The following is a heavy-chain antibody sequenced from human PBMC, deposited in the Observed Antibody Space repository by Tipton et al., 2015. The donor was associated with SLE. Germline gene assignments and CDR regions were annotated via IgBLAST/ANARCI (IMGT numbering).Heavy chain of an antibody. Sequence: GLVKPSETLSLTCAVYDGSVRGYYWSWIRQAPGKGLEWIGEMHHSGSTNYNPSLKSRVTISADMSKRLFTLNVNSVTAADTAVYYCVREYQGSFYVNGAFDVWGQGTVVTVSS. CDR1: DGSVRGYY. J-gene: IGHJ3*01. CDR3: VREYQGSFYVNGAFDV. V-gene: IGHV4-34*01. D-gene: IGHD1-26*01. CDR2: MHHSGST.